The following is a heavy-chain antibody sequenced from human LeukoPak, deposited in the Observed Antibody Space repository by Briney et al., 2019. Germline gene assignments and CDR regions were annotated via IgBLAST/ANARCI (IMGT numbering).Heavy chain of an antibody. CDR2: IYSGGST. J-gene: IGHJ4*02. Sequence: GGSLSLSGPASGFTVGSNYMSWVRKAQGKGLEWVSVIYSGGSTYYADSVKGRFTISRDNSKNTLYLQMNSLRAEDTAVYYCARDKMDYFDYWGQGTLVTVSS. CDR3: ARDKMDYFDY. D-gene: IGHD2-8*01. V-gene: IGHV3-66*01. CDR1: GFTVGSNY.